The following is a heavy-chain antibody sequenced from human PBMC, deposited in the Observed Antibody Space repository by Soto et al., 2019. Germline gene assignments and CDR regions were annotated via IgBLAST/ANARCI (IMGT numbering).Heavy chain of an antibody. D-gene: IGHD1-26*01. CDR2: VSASGGNT. V-gene: IGHV3-23*01. Sequence: EVQLLESGGGLVQPGGSLRLSCAASGFTFSIYAMSWVRQAPGKGLEWVSGVSASGGNTYYADSVKGRFTISRDNSKNTLYLQMNGLKAEDTAVYYCAKGGLLRVGARFYYYYMDVWAKGTTVTVSS. CDR1: GFTFSIYA. J-gene: IGHJ6*03. CDR3: AKGGLLRVGARFYYYYMDV.